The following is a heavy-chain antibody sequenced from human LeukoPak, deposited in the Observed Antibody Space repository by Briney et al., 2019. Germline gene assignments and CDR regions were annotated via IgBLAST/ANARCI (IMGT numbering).Heavy chain of an antibody. CDR1: GGSISSHC. V-gene: IGHV4-59*11. CDR2: IYFSGST. D-gene: IGHD6-6*01. J-gene: IGHJ4*02. CDR3: ARGAAPHYSGY. Sequence: SETLSLTCTVSGGSISSHCWSWVRQPPGKGLEWIGYIYFSGSTNYNPSLKSRVTISMGTSENQFSLKLSSVTAADTAVYYCARGAAPHYSGYWGQVTLVTVSS.